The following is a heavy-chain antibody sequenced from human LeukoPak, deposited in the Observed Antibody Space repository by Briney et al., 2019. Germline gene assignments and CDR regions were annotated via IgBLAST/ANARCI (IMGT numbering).Heavy chain of an antibody. J-gene: IGHJ3*02. CDR3: ARGVVVPAAVLDAFDI. V-gene: IGHV4-34*01. D-gene: IGHD2-2*01. CDR2: INHSGST. Sequence: PSETLSLTCAVYGGSFSGYYWSWIRQPPGKGLEWIGEINHSGSTNYNPSLKSRVTISVDTSKNQFSLKLSSVTAADTAVYYCARGVVVPAAVLDAFDIWGQGTMVTVSS. CDR1: GGSFSGYY.